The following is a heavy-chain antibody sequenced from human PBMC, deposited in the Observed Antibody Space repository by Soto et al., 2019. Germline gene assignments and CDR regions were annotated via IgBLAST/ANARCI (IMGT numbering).Heavy chain of an antibody. CDR2: IYYNGNT. CDR1: GASINSGSYY. CDR3: AQTADNWFGP. V-gene: IGHV4-39*01. D-gene: IGHD1-1*01. Sequence: SETLSLTCPVSGASINSGSYYWSWIRQPPGKGLEWIGCIYYNGNTYFSPSLKSRLTMSLDTSRNQFSLKLSAVTAADTAVYYCAQTADNWFGPWGQGTLVTVSS. J-gene: IGHJ5*01.